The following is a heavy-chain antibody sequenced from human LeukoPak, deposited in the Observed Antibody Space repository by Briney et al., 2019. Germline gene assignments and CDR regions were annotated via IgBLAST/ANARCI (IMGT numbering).Heavy chain of an antibody. Sequence: GGSLRLSCAASGFTFSSYGMHWVRQAPGKGLEWVAVISYDGSNKYYADSVKGRFTISRDNSKNTLYLQMNSLRAEDTAVYYCAKGPRAVADLGIRPYYFDYWGQGTLVTVPS. J-gene: IGHJ4*02. CDR3: AKGPRAVADLGIRPYYFDY. CDR1: GFTFSSYG. CDR2: ISYDGSNK. D-gene: IGHD6-19*01. V-gene: IGHV3-30*18.